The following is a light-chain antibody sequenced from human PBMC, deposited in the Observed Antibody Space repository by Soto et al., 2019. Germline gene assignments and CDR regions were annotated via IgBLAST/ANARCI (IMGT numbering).Light chain of an antibody. V-gene: IGLV2-11*01. Sequence: QSALTQPRSVSGSPGQSVAISFTGTSSEVGTYKYVSWYQQHPGKAPKLIIYDVTERPSGVPDRFSASKSGNTASLTISGLQTEDEADYYCCSYAGTYTPVVFGGGTQLTVL. J-gene: IGLJ2*01. CDR3: CSYAGTYTPVV. CDR2: DVT. CDR1: SSEVGTYKY.